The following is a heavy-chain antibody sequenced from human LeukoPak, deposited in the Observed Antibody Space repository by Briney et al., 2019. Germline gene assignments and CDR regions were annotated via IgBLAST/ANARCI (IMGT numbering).Heavy chain of an antibody. V-gene: IGHV4-34*01. Sequence: TSETLSLTCAVYGGSFSGYYWSWIRQPPGKGLEWIGEINHSGSTNYNPSLKSRVTISLDTSKNQFSLKLSSVTAADTAVYYCARAGDSDTFYCPFQHWGQGTLVTVSS. D-gene: IGHD3-16*01. CDR2: INHSGST. CDR3: ARAGDSDTFYCPFQH. J-gene: IGHJ1*01. CDR1: GGSFSGYY.